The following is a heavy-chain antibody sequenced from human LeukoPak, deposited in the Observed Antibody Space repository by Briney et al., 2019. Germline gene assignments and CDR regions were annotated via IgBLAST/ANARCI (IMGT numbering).Heavy chain of an antibody. CDR3: ARHRAYPNYYDSSPYLAFDY. CDR1: GGSISSYY. CDR2: IYYSGST. D-gene: IGHD3-22*01. J-gene: IGHJ4*02. Sequence: PSETLSLTCTVSGGSISSYYWSWIRQPPGKGLEWIGYIYYSGSTNYNPSLKSRVTISVDTSKNQFSLKLSSVTAADTAVYYCARHRAYPNYYDSSPYLAFDYWGQGTLVTVSS. V-gene: IGHV4-59*08.